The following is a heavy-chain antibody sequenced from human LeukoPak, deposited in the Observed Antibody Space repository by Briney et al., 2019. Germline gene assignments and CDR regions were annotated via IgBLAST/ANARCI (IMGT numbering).Heavy chain of an antibody. CDR2: IKQDGSEK. Sequence: GGSLRLSCAASGFTFSSYWMSWVRQAPGKGLEWVANIKQDGSEKYYVDSVKGRFTISRDNAKNSLYLQMNSLRAEDTAVYYCARDRNGYSSSWYNWFDPWGQGTLVTVSS. CDR3: ARDRNGYSSSWYNWFDP. CDR1: GFTFSSYW. J-gene: IGHJ5*02. D-gene: IGHD6-13*01. V-gene: IGHV3-7*01.